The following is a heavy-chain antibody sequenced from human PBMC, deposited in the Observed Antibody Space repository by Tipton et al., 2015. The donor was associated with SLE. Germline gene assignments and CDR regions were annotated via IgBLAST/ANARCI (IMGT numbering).Heavy chain of an antibody. Sequence: TLSLTCAVSSFPLTNGYYWGWVRQPPGKGLEWLGSIFHNGRRSDNPSLKSRVLLSVDTSKNQFSLRLTSVTAADTAVYYCARMRGGYNAHHWGQGILVTVSS. V-gene: IGHV4-38-2*01. CDR3: ARMRGGYNAHH. CDR2: IFHNGRR. CDR1: SFPLTNGYY. J-gene: IGHJ5*02. D-gene: IGHD5-24*01.